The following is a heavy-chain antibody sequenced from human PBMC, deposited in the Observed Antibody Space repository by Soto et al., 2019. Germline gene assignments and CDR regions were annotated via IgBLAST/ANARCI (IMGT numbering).Heavy chain of an antibody. CDR3: ARQNVAGATSASGAFDI. CDR2: IYYSGST. CDR1: GCSISSSSYY. V-gene: IGHV4-39*01. D-gene: IGHD1-26*01. Sequence: SDTLSLTCTVAGCSISSSSYYWGLIRQAPGKGLEWIGSIYYSGSTYYNPSLKSRVTISVDTSKNQFSLKLSSVTAADTAVYYCARQNVAGATSASGAFDIWGQGTMVT. J-gene: IGHJ3*02.